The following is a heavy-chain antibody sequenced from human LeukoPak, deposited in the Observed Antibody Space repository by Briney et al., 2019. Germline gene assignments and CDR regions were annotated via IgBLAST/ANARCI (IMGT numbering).Heavy chain of an antibody. J-gene: IGHJ6*03. CDR2: IYYSGST. Sequence: PSETLSLTCTVSGGSISGYYWSWIRQPPGKGLEWIGYIYYSGSTNYNPSLKSPVTISVDTSKNQFSLNLSSVTAADTAVYYCARGGGMGHYYYYMDVWGKGTTVTISS. CDR3: ARGGGMGHYYYYMDV. V-gene: IGHV4-59*01. D-gene: IGHD5-24*01. CDR1: GGSISGYY.